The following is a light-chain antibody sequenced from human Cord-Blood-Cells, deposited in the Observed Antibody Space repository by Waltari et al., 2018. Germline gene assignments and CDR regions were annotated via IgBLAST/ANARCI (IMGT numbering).Light chain of an antibody. CDR1: SSDVGGYNY. J-gene: IGLJ2*01. CDR2: DVS. CDR3: SSYTSSSTVV. V-gene: IGLV2-14*01. Sequence: QSALTQPASVSGSPGQSITISCTGTSSDVGGYNYVSWYQQHPGKAPNLMIYDVSNRPSGVSNRFSGSKSGNTASLTISGLQAEDEADYYCSSYTSSSTVVFGGVTKLTVL.